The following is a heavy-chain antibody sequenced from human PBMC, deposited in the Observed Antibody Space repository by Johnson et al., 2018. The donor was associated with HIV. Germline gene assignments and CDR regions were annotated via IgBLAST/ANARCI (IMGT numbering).Heavy chain of an antibody. CDR3: ARAEQLAGGAFDI. D-gene: IGHD6-6*01. J-gene: IGHJ3*02. Sequence: MQLVESGGGVVRPGGSLRLSCAASGFTLDDYGMAWVRQAPGKGLEWVSGINWNGGSTGYADSVKGRFTISRDSCKNTLYLQMNSLRAEDTAVYYCARAEQLAGGAFDIWGQGTMVTVSS. CDR2: INWNGGST. V-gene: IGHV3-20*04. CDR1: GFTLDDYG.